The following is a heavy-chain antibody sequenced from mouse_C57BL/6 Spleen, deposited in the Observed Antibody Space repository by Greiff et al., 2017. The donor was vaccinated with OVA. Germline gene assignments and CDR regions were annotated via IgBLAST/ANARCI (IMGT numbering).Heavy chain of an antibody. V-gene: IGHV5-4*01. CDR3: ARLAGTGYFDV. Sequence: EVQLVESGGGLVKPGGSLKLSCAASGFTFSSYAMSWVRQTPEKRLEWVATISDGGSYTYYPDNVKGRFTIARDNPKNNLYLQMSHLKSEDTAMYYCARLAGTGYFDVWGTGTTVTVSS. CDR2: ISDGGSYT. CDR1: GFTFSSYA. D-gene: IGHD1-1*01. J-gene: IGHJ1*03.